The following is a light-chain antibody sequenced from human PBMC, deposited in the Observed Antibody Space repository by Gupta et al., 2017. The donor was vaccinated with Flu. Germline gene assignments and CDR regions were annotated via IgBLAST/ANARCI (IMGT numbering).Light chain of an antibody. J-gene: IGKJ1*01. V-gene: IGKV1-5*03. CDR1: HSISSW. Sequence: DIQMTQSPSTLSASVGDRVTITCRASHSISSWLAWYQQKPGKAPKLLIYKASSLESGVPSRFSGSGSGTEFTLTISSLQPDDLATYYCQQYNSYSRTFGQGTKVEIK. CDR2: KAS. CDR3: QQYNSYSRT.